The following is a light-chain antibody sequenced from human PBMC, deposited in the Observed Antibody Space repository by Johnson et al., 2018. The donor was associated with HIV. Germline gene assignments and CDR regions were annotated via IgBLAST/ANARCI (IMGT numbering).Light chain of an antibody. V-gene: IGLV1-51*01. Sequence: QSALTQPPSVSAAPGQKVTISCSGSSSNIGDNYVSWYQQVPGTAPKLLIYDNNKRPSGIPDRFSGSKSGTSTTLGITGLQTGAEADYYCGTGASSLNAYACGTGTEVGVL. CDR3: GTGASSLNAYA. J-gene: IGLJ1*01. CDR2: DNN. CDR1: SSNIGDNY.